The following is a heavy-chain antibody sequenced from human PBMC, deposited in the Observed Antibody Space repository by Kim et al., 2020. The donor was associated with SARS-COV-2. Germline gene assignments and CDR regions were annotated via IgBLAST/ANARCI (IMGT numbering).Heavy chain of an antibody. J-gene: IGHJ5*02. CDR3: ARGLRGDVVRKENWFDP. CDR1: GFTFDDYG. CDR2: INWNGGST. D-gene: IGHD2-21*02. Sequence: GGSLRLSCAASGFTFDDYGMSWVRQAPGKGLEWVSGINWNGGSTGYADSVKGRFTISRDNAKNSLYLQMNSLRAEDTALYHCARGLRGDVVRKENWFDPWGQGTLVTVSS. V-gene: IGHV3-20*01.